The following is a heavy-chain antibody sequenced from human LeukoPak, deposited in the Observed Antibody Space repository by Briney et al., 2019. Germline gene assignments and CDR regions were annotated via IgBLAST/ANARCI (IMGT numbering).Heavy chain of an antibody. CDR1: GASISSYY. Sequence: SETLSLTCTVSGASISSYYWSWIRPPPGKGLEWIGYIYYSGSTNYNPSLTSRVTFSVDTSKKQFSLKLISVTAADTAVYYCARVQGVVTAILDYWGQGTLVTVSS. CDR3: ARVQGVVTAILDY. J-gene: IGHJ4*02. V-gene: IGHV4-59*01. D-gene: IGHD2-21*02. CDR2: IYYSGST.